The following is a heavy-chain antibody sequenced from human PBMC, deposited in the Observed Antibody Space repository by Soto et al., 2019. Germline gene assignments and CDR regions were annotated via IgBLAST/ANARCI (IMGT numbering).Heavy chain of an antibody. Sequence: QVHLAQSGAEVKKPGASVKVSCKASGYTFTSYGITWVRQAPGQGLEWMGWISAHNGNTDYAQKLQGRVIVTRDTSTSTASMELRSLRSDDTAVYYCARGRYGDYWGQGDLVTVSS. J-gene: IGHJ4*02. V-gene: IGHV1-18*01. CDR2: ISAHNGNT. CDR3: ARGRYGDY. CDR1: GYTFTSYG. D-gene: IGHD1-1*01.